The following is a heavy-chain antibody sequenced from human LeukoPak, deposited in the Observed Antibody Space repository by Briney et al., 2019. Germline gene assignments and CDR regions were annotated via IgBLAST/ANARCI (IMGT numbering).Heavy chain of an antibody. D-gene: IGHD4-11*01. CDR3: ARVGVATTVHYYYYMDV. V-gene: IGHV3-23*01. CDR1: GFTFSSFG. CDR2: ISSTGGTA. Sequence: PGGSLRLSCAASGFTFSSFGMSWVRQAPGKGLEWVSAISSTGGTAYYADSVKGRFTISRDNAKNSLYLQMNSLRAEDTAVYYCARVGVATTVHYYYYMDVWGKGTTVTVSS. J-gene: IGHJ6*03.